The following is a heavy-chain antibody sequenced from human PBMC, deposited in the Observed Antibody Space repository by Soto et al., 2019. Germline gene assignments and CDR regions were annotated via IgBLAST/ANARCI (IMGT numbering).Heavy chain of an antibody. CDR3: ARQIAVAGPFDY. D-gene: IGHD6-19*01. J-gene: IGHJ4*02. V-gene: IGHV1-69*02. CDR1: GGTIRSYT. Sequence: EASVKASCKASGGTIRSYTISWVRQAPGQGLEWMGRIIPILGIANYAQKFQGRVTITADKSTSTAYMELSSLRSEDTAVYYCARQIAVAGPFDYWGQGTLVTVSS. CDR2: IIPILGIA.